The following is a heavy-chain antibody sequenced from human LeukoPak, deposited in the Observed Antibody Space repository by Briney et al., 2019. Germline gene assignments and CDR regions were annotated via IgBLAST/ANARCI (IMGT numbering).Heavy chain of an antibody. V-gene: IGHV6-1*01. CDR3: ARATYGSSRVDY. CDR2: TYYRSKWYN. Sequence: SQTLSVTCAISGDSGSSSSAAWNWIRQSPSRGLEWLGRTYYRSKWYNDYAPSVKSRISINPDTSKNQFSLHLNSVTPEDTAVYYCARATYGSSRVDYWGQGTLVTVSS. D-gene: IGHD6-6*01. J-gene: IGHJ4*02. CDR1: GDSGSSSSAA.